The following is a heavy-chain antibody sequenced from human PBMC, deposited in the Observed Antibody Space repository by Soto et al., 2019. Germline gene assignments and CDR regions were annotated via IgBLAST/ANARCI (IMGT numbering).Heavy chain of an antibody. CDR1: GFTFSSYS. CDR2: ISSSSSSI. V-gene: IGHV3-21*01. D-gene: IGHD3-22*01. Sequence: GGSLRLSCAASGFTFSSYSMNWVRQAPGKGLEWVSYISSSSSSIYYADSVKGRFTISRDNAKNSLYLQMNSLRADDTAVYYCAREDYYYDSSGAKYYFDYWGQGTLVTVSS. CDR3: AREDYYYDSSGAKYYFDY. J-gene: IGHJ4*02.